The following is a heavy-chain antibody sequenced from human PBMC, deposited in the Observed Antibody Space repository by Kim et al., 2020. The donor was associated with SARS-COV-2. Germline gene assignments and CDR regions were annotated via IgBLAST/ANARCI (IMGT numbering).Heavy chain of an antibody. Sequence: GGSLRLSCAASGFTFSSYAMSWVRQAPGKGLEWVSSITNSGGSTFYADSVKGRFTISRDNSKNTLYLQMNGLRAEDTAVYYCAKDPMWAVAGLGYWGQGTRVTVPS. CDR1: GFTFSSYA. D-gene: IGHD6-19*01. J-gene: IGHJ4*02. V-gene: IGHV3-23*01. CDR3: AKDPMWAVAGLGY. CDR2: ITNSGGST.